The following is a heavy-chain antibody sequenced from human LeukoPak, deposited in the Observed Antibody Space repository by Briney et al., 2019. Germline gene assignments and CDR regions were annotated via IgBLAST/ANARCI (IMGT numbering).Heavy chain of an antibody. Sequence: SETLSLTCAVYGGSFRGYYWSWIRQPPGKGLEWIGEINHSGSTNYNPSLKSRVTISVDTSKKQFSLKVTSVTAADTAVYYCARGSGAFDYWGQGTLVTVSS. V-gene: IGHV4-34*01. CDR2: INHSGST. CDR1: GGSFRGYY. J-gene: IGHJ4*02. CDR3: ARGSGAFDY.